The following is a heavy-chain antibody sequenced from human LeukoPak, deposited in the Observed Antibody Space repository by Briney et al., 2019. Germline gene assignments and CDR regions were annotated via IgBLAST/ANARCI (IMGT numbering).Heavy chain of an antibody. CDR2: IYHSGST. CDR3: ARQGGGRITIFGVVIPFDY. Sequence: PSETLSLTCAVSGYSISSGYYWGWIRQPPGKGLEWIGSIYHSGSTYYNPSLKSRVTISVDTSKNPFSLKLSSVTAADTAVYYCARQGGGRITIFGVVIPFDYWGQGTLVTVSS. CDR1: GYSISSGYY. J-gene: IGHJ4*02. D-gene: IGHD3-3*01. V-gene: IGHV4-38-2*01.